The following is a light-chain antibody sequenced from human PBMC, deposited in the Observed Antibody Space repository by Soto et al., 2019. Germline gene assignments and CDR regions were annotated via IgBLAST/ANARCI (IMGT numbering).Light chain of an antibody. V-gene: IGLV1-40*01. J-gene: IGLJ2*01. CDR3: QSYDSSLSGVV. CDR1: SSNIGAGYD. CDR2: GNS. Sequence: QTVVTQPPSVSGAPGQRVTISCTVSSSNIGAGYDVHWYQQLPGTAPKLLIYGNSNRPSGVPDRFSGSKSGTSASLAITGLQAEDEADYYCQSYDSSLSGVVFGGGTKVTVL.